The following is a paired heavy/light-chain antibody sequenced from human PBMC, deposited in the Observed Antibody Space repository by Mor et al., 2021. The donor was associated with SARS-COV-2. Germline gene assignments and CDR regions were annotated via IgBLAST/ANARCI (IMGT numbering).Heavy chain of an antibody. CDR2: IKSKTDGGTT. Sequence: EVQLVESGGGLVKPGGSLRLSCAASGFTFSNAWMSWVRQAPGKGLEWVGRIKSKTDGGTTDYAAPVKGRFTISRDDSKNTLYLQMNSLKTEDTAVYYCSFHRIVRGVIITHDYWGQGTLVTVSS. CDR1: GFTFSNAW. V-gene: IGHV3-15*01. J-gene: IGHJ4*02. D-gene: IGHD3-10*02. CDR3: SFHRIVRGVIITHDY.
Light chain of an antibody. CDR1: SDINVGSYN. V-gene: IGLV5-37*01. Sequence: QPVLTQPPSSSASPGESARLTCTLPSDINVGSYNIYWYQQKPGSPPRYLLYYYSDSDKGQGSGVPSRFSGSKDASANTGILLISGLQSEDEADYYCMIWPSNAWVFGGGTKLTVL. CDR3: MIWPSNAWV. J-gene: IGLJ3*02. CDR2: YYSDSDK.